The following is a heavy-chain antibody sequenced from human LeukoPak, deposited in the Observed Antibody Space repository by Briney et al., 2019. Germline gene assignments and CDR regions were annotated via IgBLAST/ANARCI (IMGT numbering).Heavy chain of an antibody. CDR3: ATKQWLAPPPDS. CDR2: INTDGTVT. Sequence: RTGGSLRLSCAASGFTFSSYWMHWVRQAPGKGLVWVSRINTDGTVTTYADSVKGRFTVSRDNADNTMFLQMNSVRDEDTAVYYCATKQWLAPPPDSWGQGTPVTVSS. CDR1: GFTFSSYW. V-gene: IGHV3-74*01. D-gene: IGHD6-19*01. J-gene: IGHJ4*02.